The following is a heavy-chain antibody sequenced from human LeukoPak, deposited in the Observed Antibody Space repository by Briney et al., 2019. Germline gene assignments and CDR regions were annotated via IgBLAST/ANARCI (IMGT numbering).Heavy chain of an antibody. V-gene: IGHV4-38-2*02. J-gene: IGHJ4*02. CDR1: GSSITSGHY. CDR3: ARGRKYTSGYRVTELGSGYSDY. Sequence: SETLSLTCSVSGSSITSGHYWAWIRQTPGKGLEWIASIYHSGGRFETGSTHYSPSLKSRVIISVDTSKDQLYLTMTSVTAAGTAVYYCARGRKYTSGYRVTELGSGYSDYWGQGTLVTVSS. D-gene: IGHD5-18*01. CDR2: IYHSGGRFETGST.